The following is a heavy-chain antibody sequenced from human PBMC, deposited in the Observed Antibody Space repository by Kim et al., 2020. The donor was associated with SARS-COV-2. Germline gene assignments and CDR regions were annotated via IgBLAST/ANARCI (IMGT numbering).Heavy chain of an antibody. J-gene: IGHJ4*02. CDR3: TTEYCGGDSYSGGDY. Sequence: GGSLRLSCAASGFTFSNAWMSWVRQAPGKGLEWVGRIKSKTDGGTTDYAAPVKGRFTISRDDSKNTLYLQMNSLKTEDTAVYYCTTEYCGGDSYSGGDYWGQGTLVTVSS. CDR2: IKSKTDGGTT. CDR1: GFTFSNAW. D-gene: IGHD2-21*02. V-gene: IGHV3-15*01.